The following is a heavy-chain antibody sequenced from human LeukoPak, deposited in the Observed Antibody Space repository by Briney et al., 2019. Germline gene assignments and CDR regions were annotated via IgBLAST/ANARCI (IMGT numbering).Heavy chain of an antibody. CDR2: LSGSGGNT. D-gene: IGHD6-13*01. V-gene: IGHV3-23*01. Sequence: GGSLRLSCAASGFTFSTYAMSWVRQAPGKGLEWVSGLSGSGGNTYYADSVKGRFTISRDNSKNMMYLQMNSLRAEDTAIYYCAKDPSSSWYVNAFDIWGQGTMVTVSS. CDR3: AKDPSSSWYVNAFDI. J-gene: IGHJ3*02. CDR1: GFTFSTYA.